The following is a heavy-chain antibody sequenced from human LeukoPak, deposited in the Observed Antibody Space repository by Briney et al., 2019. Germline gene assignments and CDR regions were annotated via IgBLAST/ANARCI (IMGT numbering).Heavy chain of an antibody. J-gene: IGHJ4*02. Sequence: GGSLRLSCAASGFTFSSYAMSWVRQAPGKGLEWVSVIYSGGSTFYADSVKGRFTISRDNSKNTLYLQMNSLRAEDTAVYYCARAAGLWDYWGQGTLVTVSS. CDR3: ARAAGLWDY. D-gene: IGHD3-16*01. CDR2: IYSGGST. CDR1: GFTFSSYA. V-gene: IGHV3-66*01.